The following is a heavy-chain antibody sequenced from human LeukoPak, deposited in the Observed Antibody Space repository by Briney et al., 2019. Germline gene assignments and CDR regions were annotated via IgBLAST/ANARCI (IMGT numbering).Heavy chain of an antibody. CDR3: AKVPHYYYGSGSYQFDY. Sequence: TGGSLRLSCAASGFTFSSYSMNWVHQAPGKGLEWVSYISSSSSTIYYADSVKGRFTISRDNAKNSLYLQMNSLRAEDTAVYYCAKVPHYYYGSGSYQFDYWGQGTLVAVSS. D-gene: IGHD3-10*01. CDR1: GFTFSSYS. CDR2: ISSSSSTI. J-gene: IGHJ4*02. V-gene: IGHV3-48*04.